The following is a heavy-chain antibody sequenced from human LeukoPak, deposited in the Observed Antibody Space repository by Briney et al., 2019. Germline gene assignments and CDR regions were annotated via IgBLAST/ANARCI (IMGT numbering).Heavy chain of an antibody. J-gene: IGHJ4*02. V-gene: IGHV3-7*01. Sequence: PGGSLRLSCAASGFTFGNYWMSWVRQAPGKGLEWVANIKQDGSEKYYVDSVKGRLTISRDNAKNSLYLQMNSLRAEDTAVYYCARKVDRPGSPLYFDYWGQGTLVTVSS. CDR1: GFTFGNYW. D-gene: IGHD3-10*01. CDR3: ARKVDRPGSPLYFDY. CDR2: IKQDGSEK.